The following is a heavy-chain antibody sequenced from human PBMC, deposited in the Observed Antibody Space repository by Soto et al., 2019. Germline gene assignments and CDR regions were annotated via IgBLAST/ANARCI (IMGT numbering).Heavy chain of an antibody. J-gene: IGHJ6*02. Sequence: GGSLRLSCAASGFTFSSYAMSWVRQAPGKGLEWVSAISGSGGSTYYADSVKGRFTISRDNSKNTLYLQMNSLRAEDTAVYYCAIFGMGSGSYYYYYYYGMDVWGQGTTVTVSS. CDR2: ISGSGGST. CDR3: AIFGMGSGSYYYYYYYGMDV. CDR1: GFTFSSYA. D-gene: IGHD3-10*01. V-gene: IGHV3-23*01.